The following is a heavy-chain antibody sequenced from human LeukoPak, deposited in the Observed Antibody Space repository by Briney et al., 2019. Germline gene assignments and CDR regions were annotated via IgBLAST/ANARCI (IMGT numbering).Heavy chain of an antibody. Sequence: GSSVKVSCKASGGTFSSYAISWVRQAPGQGLEWMGGIIPIFGTANYAQKFQGRVTITADESTSTAYMELSSLSSEDTAVYYCARAEIVVVVAATHGWFDPWGQGTLVTVSS. V-gene: IGHV1-69*01. CDR1: GGTFSSYA. CDR2: IIPIFGTA. D-gene: IGHD2-15*01. CDR3: ARAEIVVVVAATHGWFDP. J-gene: IGHJ5*02.